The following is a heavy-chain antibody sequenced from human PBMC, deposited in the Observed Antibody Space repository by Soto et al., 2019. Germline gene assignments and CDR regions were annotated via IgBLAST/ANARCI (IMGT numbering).Heavy chain of an antibody. CDR3: ARGPIVVGPAASHPLDKHDSFDI. J-gene: IGHJ3*02. Sequence: QVQLQESGPGLVKPSETLSLTCTVSGGSISSYYWSWIRQPPGKGLEWIGYIYYSGSTNYNPSLKRRVTTSVGTSKNPVSLKPSSVTAADTAVYYCARGPIVVGPAASHPLDKHDSFDIWGQGTMVTVSS. V-gene: IGHV4-59*01. D-gene: IGHD2-2*01. CDR2: IYYSGST. CDR1: GGSISSYY.